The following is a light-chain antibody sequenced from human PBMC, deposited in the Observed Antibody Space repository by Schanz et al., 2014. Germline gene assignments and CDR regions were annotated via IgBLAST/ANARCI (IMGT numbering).Light chain of an antibody. CDR3: QQYNTYSWT. Sequence: DIPMTQSPSTLSASVGDRVTLTCRASQSISTWLAWYQQKPGKAPKVLIYDASNLESGVPSRFSGSGSGTEFTLTISSLQPDDFATYYCQQYNTYSWTFGQGTKVEIK. J-gene: IGKJ1*01. CDR1: QSISTW. V-gene: IGKV1-5*01. CDR2: DAS.